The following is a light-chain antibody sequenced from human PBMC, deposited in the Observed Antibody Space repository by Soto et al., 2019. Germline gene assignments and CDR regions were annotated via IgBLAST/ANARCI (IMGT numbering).Light chain of an antibody. CDR2: DAS. J-gene: IGKJ1*01. CDR1: QSVSSY. Sequence: EIVLTQSPATLSLSPGERATLSCRASQSVSSYLAWYQQKPGQAPRLLIYDASNRATGIPARFSGSGSGTDCAPTISSLEPEDVEVNHCQQRSNWPPWTFGQGTKVEIK. V-gene: IGKV3-11*01. CDR3: QQRSNWPPWT.